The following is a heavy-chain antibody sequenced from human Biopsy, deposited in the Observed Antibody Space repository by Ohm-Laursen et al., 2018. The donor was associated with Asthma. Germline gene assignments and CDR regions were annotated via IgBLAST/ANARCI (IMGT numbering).Heavy chain of an antibody. V-gene: IGHV3-30*03. J-gene: IGHJ4*02. CDR2: ISNDGVNK. D-gene: IGHD3-3*01. CDR3: ARQVKSTVFGVSYKKFDF. CDR1: GFTFSSYG. Sequence: SLRLSCAASGFTFSSYGMVWVRLAPGKGLEWVALISNDGVNKFYADSVQGRFTISRDNSKNTLYLQMHSLKIEDTAVYFCARQVKSTVFGVSYKKFDFWGQGTLVDVSS.